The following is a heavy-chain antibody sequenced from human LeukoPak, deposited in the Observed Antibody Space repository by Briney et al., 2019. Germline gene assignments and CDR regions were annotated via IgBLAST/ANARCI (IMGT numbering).Heavy chain of an antibody. Sequence: PSETLSLTCTVSGGSISSYYWSWIRQPPGKGLEWIGYIYYSGSTNYNPSLKSRVTISVDTSKNQFSLKLSSVTVADTAVYYCARVGGSSGPRGPRLNWFDPWGQGTLVTVSS. V-gene: IGHV4-59*01. CDR2: IYYSGST. J-gene: IGHJ5*02. CDR1: GGSISSYY. CDR3: ARVGGSSGPRGPRLNWFDP. D-gene: IGHD6-19*01.